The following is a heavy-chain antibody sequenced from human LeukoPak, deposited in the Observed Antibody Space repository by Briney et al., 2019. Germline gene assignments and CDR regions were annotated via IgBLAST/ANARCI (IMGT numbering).Heavy chain of an antibody. V-gene: IGHV4-31*03. CDR2: IYYSGTT. J-gene: IGHJ4*02. CDR1: GGSIRTSGNY. Sequence: PSETLSLTCTVSGGSIRTSGNYWSWIRHHPGKGLEWMGCIYYSGTTYDSPSLKIRLTVSVDTSKNQFFLDLTSVTAADTAVYYCARLVYGNGWQIDYWGRGTLVTASS. D-gene: IGHD2-8*01. CDR3: ARLVYGNGWQIDY.